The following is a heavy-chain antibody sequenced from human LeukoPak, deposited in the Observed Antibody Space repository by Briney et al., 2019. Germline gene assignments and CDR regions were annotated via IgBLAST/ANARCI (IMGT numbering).Heavy chain of an antibody. CDR2: INSVGSST. D-gene: IGHD3-22*01. V-gene: IGHV3-74*01. Sequence: PGGSLRLSCAASGFSPSIHWMHWVRHAPGEGLGCVSRINSVGSSTNYADAVKGRFTVSTDNTKNALYLQVNSLRAVDTAVYYCARDKSSGYWFIDYWGQGTLVTVSS. J-gene: IGHJ4*02. CDR1: GFSPSIHW. CDR3: ARDKSSGYWFIDY.